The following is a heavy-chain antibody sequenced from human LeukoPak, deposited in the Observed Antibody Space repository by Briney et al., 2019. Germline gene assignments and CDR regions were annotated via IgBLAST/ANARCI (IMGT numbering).Heavy chain of an antibody. CDR1: GGSISSSSYY. D-gene: IGHD3-22*01. J-gene: IGHJ4*02. CDR3: ARGGNYYDSSGYYCFDY. V-gene: IGHV4-39*07. Sequence: SETLSLTCTVSGGSISSSSYYWGWIRQPPGKGLEWIGSIYYSGSTYYNPSLKSRVTISVDTSKNQFSLKLSSVTAADTAVYYCARGGNYYDSSGYYCFDYWGQGTLVTVSS. CDR2: IYYSGST.